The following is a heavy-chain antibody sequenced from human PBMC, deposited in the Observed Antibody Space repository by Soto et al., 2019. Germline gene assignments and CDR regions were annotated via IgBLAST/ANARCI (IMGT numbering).Heavy chain of an antibody. D-gene: IGHD1-1*01. J-gene: IGHJ4*02. CDR3: ASMLDHYYFDY. CDR2: IIPIFGTA. CDR1: GGTFSSYA. V-gene: IGHV1-69*13. Sequence: GASVKVSCKASGGTFSSYAISWVRQAPGQGLEWMGGIIPIFGTADYAQKFQGRVTITADESTSTAYMELSSLRSEDTAVYYCASMLDHYYFDYSGQGTLVTVSS.